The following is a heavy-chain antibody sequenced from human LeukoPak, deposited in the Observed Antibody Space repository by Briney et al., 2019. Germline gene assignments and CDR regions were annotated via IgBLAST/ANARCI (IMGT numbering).Heavy chain of an antibody. CDR2: IIPILGIA. D-gene: IGHD3-22*01. CDR1: GGTFSSYA. Sequence: GASVKVSCKASGGTFSSYAISWVRQAPGQGLEWMGRIIPILGIANYAQKFQGRVTITADKSTSTAYMELSSLRSEDTAVYYCATLAYYYDSSGYYSTYYYYGMDVWGQGTTVTVSS. CDR3: ATLAYYYDSSGYYSTYYYYGMDV. J-gene: IGHJ6*02. V-gene: IGHV1-69*04.